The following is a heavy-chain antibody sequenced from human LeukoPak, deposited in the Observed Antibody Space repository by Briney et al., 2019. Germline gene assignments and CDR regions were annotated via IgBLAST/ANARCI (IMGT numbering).Heavy chain of an antibody. CDR2: INPNSGGT. V-gene: IGHV1-2*02. J-gene: IGHJ4*02. Sequence: GASVKVSCKASGYTFTGYYMHWVRQAPGQGLEWMGWINPNSGGTNYAQKFEGRVTMTRDTSISTAYMELSSLRSDDTAMYYCARPSSTWWPTFDYWGQGTLVTVSS. CDR3: ARPSSTWWPTFDY. CDR1: GYTFTGYY. D-gene: IGHD6-13*01.